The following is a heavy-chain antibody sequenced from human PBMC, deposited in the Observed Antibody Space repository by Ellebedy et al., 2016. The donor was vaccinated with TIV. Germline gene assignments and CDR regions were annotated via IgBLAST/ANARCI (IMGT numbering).Heavy chain of an antibody. CDR2: IYYSGST. CDR1: GGSISSYY. D-gene: IGHD3-10*01. CDR3: ARSLLWFGEEPHKYYYYGMDV. Sequence: SETLSLXXTVSGGSISSYYWSWIRQPPGKGLEWIGYIYYSGSTNYNPSLKSRVTISVDTSKNQFSLKLSSVTAADTAVYYCARSLLWFGEEPHKYYYYGMDVWGQGTTVTVSS. V-gene: IGHV4-59*01. J-gene: IGHJ6*02.